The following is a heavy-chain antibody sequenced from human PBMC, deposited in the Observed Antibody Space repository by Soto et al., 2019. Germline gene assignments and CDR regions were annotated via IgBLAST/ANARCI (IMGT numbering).Heavy chain of an antibody. V-gene: IGHV1-18*01. CDR1: GYTFTRYG. Sequence: QVQLVQSGAEVKNPGASVKVSCMASGYTFTRYGIGWARQAPGHGLEWMGWINTYNGNTNYAQNVQGRVTLTTDTSTSTAYMELRSLRSNDTAIYYCAMVDVYVTPSPQDVWGQGTTVIVSS. D-gene: IGHD3-16*01. CDR3: AMVDVYVTPSPQDV. CDR2: INTYNGNT. J-gene: IGHJ6*02.